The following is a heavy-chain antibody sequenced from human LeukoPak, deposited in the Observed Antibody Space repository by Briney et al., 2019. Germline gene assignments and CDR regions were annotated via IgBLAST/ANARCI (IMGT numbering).Heavy chain of an antibody. V-gene: IGHV3-9*01. D-gene: IGHD4-17*01. J-gene: IGHJ4*02. Sequence: GRSLRLSCAASGFTFDGYAMHWVRHAPGKGLEWVSGISWNSGSIGYADSVKGRFTISRDNAKNSLYLQMNSLRAEDTALYYCAKDDDYGDYSRWYYFDYWGQGTLVTVSS. CDR3: AKDDDYGDYSRWYYFDY. CDR1: GFTFDGYA. CDR2: ISWNSGSI.